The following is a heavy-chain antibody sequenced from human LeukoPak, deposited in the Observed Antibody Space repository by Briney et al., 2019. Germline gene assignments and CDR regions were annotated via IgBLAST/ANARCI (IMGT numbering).Heavy chain of an antibody. CDR2: INHSGST. Sequence: SETLSLTCAVYGGSFSGYYWSWIRQPPGKGLEWIGEINHSGSTNYNPSLKSRVTISVDTSKNQFSLKLSSVTAADTAVYYCACRRRWLGPDYWGQGTLVTVSS. CDR3: ACRRRWLGPDY. V-gene: IGHV4-34*01. CDR1: GGSFSGYY. D-gene: IGHD5-12*01. J-gene: IGHJ4*02.